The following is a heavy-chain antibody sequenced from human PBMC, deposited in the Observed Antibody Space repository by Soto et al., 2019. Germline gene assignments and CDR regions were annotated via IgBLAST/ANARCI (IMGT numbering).Heavy chain of an antibody. Sequence: SGFTFSSYGMHWVRQAPGKGLEWVAVIWYDGSEKYYVDSVKGRFTISRDNAKNSLYLQMNSLRAEDTAVYYCARGGYCISTSCFMDVWGQGTTVTVSS. J-gene: IGHJ6*02. CDR3: ARGGYCISTSCFMDV. V-gene: IGHV3-33*03. CDR2: IWYDGSEK. CDR1: GFTFSSYG. D-gene: IGHD2-2*01.